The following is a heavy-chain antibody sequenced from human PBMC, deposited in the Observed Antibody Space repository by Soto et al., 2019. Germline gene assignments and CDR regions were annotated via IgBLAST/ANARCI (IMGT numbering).Heavy chain of an antibody. CDR1: GYSFTSYW. CDR2: IYPSDSYT. J-gene: IGHJ4*02. CDR3: CGRTSFKYTGRAPDYGIDY. Sequence: PGESLKISCKGSGYSFTSYWISWVRQMPGKGLEWMGRIYPSDSYTNYSPSFQGHVTISADKSISTAYLQWSSLKASDTAMYYCCGRTSFKYTGRAPDYGIDYWGQGTRVTVSS. D-gene: IGHD4-17*01. V-gene: IGHV5-10-1*01.